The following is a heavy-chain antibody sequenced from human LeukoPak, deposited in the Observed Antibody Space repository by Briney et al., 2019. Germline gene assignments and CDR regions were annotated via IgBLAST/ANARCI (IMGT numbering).Heavy chain of an antibody. Sequence: ASVKVSCKASGYTFTSYYMHWVRQAPGQGLEWMGIINPSGGRTNYAQKFEGRVIVTRDTSTSRVYMELYSLRYEDTAVYYCARGGRDYGDFLAGHWGQGTLVTVSS. V-gene: IGHV1-46*01. J-gene: IGHJ4*02. CDR3: ARGGRDYGDFLAGH. D-gene: IGHD4-17*01. CDR1: GYTFTSYY. CDR2: INPSGGRT.